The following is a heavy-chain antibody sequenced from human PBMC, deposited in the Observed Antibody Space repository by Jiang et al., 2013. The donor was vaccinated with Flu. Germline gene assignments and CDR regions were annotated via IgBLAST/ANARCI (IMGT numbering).Heavy chain of an antibody. CDR2: ISWNSGSI. CDR1: GFTFDDYA. J-gene: IGHJ4*02. D-gene: IGHD3-22*01. CDR3: AKGGITMTDY. V-gene: IGHV3-9*01. Sequence: VQLVESGGGLVQPGRSLRLSCAASGFTFDDYAMHWVRQAPGKGLEWVSGISWNSGSIGYADSVKGRFTISRDNAKNSLYLQMNSLRAEDTALYYCAKGGITMTDYWGQGTLVTVSS.